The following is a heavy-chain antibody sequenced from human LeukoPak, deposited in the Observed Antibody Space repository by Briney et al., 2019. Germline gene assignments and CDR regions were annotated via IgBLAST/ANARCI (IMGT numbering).Heavy chain of an antibody. CDR1: GGSISDYY. V-gene: IGHV4-59*08. Sequence: SETLSLTCTVSGGSISDYYWSWIRQPLGKGPEWIGYIYYSGSTNYNPPLESRVTMSVDTSKDQFSLKLRSVTAADTAVYYCARHSRIYYDFDYWGQGTLVTVSS. CDR3: ARHSRIYYDFDY. J-gene: IGHJ4*02. D-gene: IGHD3-22*01. CDR2: IYYSGST.